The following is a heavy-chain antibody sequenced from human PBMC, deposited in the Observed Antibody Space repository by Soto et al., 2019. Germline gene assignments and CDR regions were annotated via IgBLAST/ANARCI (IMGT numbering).Heavy chain of an antibody. D-gene: IGHD2-15*01. CDR3: ARDHGLSSYAFDI. J-gene: IGHJ3*02. CDR1: GVSFSSYR. CDR2: ISSSSSYI. V-gene: IGHV3-21*01. Sequence: GGSLGLSSAACGVSFSSYRMNWGRKAPGKGLDWVSSISSSSSYIYYADSVKGRFTISRDNAKNSLYLQMNSLRAEDTAVYYCARDHGLSSYAFDICGQGTMVTVSS.